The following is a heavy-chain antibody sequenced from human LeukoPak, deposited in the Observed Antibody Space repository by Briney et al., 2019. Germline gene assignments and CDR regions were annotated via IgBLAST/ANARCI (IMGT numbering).Heavy chain of an antibody. CDR2: IIPIFGTA. D-gene: IGHD3-9*01. CDR3: ARGAKVDGLGRVYFDY. Sequence: SVKVSCKASGGAFSSYAISWVRQAPGQGLEWMGGIIPIFGTANYAQKFQGRVTITTDESTSTAYMELSSLRSEDTAVYYCARGAKVDGLGRVYFDYWGQGTLVTVSS. V-gene: IGHV1-69*05. CDR1: GGAFSSYA. J-gene: IGHJ4*02.